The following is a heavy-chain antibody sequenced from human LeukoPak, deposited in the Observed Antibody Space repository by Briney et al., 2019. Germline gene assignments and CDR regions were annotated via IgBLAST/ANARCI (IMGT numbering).Heavy chain of an antibody. J-gene: IGHJ5*02. D-gene: IGHD3-3*01. Sequence: GASVKVSCKASGYTFSNYGLSWVRRAPGQGLEWMGWISTDSGNANYAQKFQGRLTMTTDTSTTTAYMELGSLRSDDTAVYYCARGKVLRFLEYLDDTPNWFDPWGQGTLVTVSS. CDR3: ARGKVLRFLEYLDDTPNWFDP. V-gene: IGHV1-18*01. CDR2: ISTDSGNA. CDR1: GYTFSNYG.